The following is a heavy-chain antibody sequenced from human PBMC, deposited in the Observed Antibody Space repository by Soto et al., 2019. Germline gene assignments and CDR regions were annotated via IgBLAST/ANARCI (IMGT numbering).Heavy chain of an antibody. Sequence: SETLSLTCAVSGGSISSSNWWSWVRQPPGKGLEWIGEIYHSGSTNYNPSLKSRVTISVDKSKNQFSLKLSSVTAADTAVYYCAKVGFPYSYGYLFYYWXQGTLVTVSS. CDR3: AKVGFPYSYGYLFYY. D-gene: IGHD5-18*01. J-gene: IGHJ4*02. CDR1: GGSISSSNW. CDR2: IYHSGST. V-gene: IGHV4-4*02.